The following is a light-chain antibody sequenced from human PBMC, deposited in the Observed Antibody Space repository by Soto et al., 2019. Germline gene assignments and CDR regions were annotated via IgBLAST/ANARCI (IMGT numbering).Light chain of an antibody. J-gene: IGKJ1*01. CDR1: QSFISSH. Sequence: EIVLTQSPGTLCLSPGERATLSCRTSQSFISSHLAWYHHKPGQAPRSLIYGSSSRATGTPDRFSGSGSGTYFTPTINLQEQDDLALYYHQQDGSSPPTFGQGTKVDIK. CDR2: GSS. CDR3: QQDGSSPPT. V-gene: IGKV3-20*01.